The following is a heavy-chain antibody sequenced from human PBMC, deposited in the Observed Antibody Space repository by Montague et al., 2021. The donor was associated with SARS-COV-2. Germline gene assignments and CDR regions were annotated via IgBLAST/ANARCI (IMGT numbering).Heavy chain of an antibody. Sequence: SETLSLTCTVSGGSISSSSYYWGWIRQPPGKGLEWIGSIYYSGSTYYNPSLKSRVTISVATSKNQFPLKLISVTAADTAVYYCARALIMITFGGVIAHWFDPWGQGTLVTVSS. CDR2: IYYSGST. CDR3: ARALIMITFGGVIAHWFDP. CDR1: GGSISSSSYY. V-gene: IGHV4-39*06. D-gene: IGHD3-16*02. J-gene: IGHJ5*02.